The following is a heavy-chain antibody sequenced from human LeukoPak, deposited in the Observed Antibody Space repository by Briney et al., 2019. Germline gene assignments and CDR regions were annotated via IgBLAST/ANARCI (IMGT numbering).Heavy chain of an antibody. D-gene: IGHD5-18*01. V-gene: IGHV4-59*08. CDR2: VSYGGTT. CDR3: ARHGYSFVSSYYFVS. Sequence: SETLSLTCTVSGGFSSPYFWSWIRQPPGKALEWIGYVSYGGTTHYDPSLRSRVTMSVDTSKKQFSLKLTSVTAADTAVYYCARHGYSFVSSYYFVSWGQGILVTVSS. CDR1: GGFSSPYF. J-gene: IGHJ4*02.